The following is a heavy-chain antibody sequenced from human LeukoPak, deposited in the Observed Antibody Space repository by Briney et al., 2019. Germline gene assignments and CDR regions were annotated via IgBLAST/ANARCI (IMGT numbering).Heavy chain of an antibody. CDR2: IYYSGST. CDR3: ARVVPEHGFWSGYSSYYFDY. D-gene: IGHD3-3*01. J-gene: IGHJ4*02. CDR1: GGSISSGGYY. V-gene: IGHV4-31*03. Sequence: SETLTLTCTVSGGSISSGGYYWSWIRQHPGKGLEWIGYIYYSGSTYYNPSLKSRVTISVDTSKNQFSLKLSSVTAADTAVYYCARVVPEHGFWSGYSSYYFDYWGQGTLVTVSS.